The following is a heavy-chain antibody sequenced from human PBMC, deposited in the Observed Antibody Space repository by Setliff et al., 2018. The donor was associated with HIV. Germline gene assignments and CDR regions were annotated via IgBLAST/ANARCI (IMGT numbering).Heavy chain of an antibody. Sequence: ASVKVSCKASTYTFSSYVINWVRQAPGQGLEWMGRISAYNGNTIYAQKLQGRVIMTTDTSTSTAYMELRSLRSDDTAMYSCATQRDIVMVPGQGGFDIWAQGTMVTVSS. CDR3: ATQRDIVMVPGQGGFDI. V-gene: IGHV1-18*01. CDR1: TYTFSSYV. CDR2: ISAYNGNT. D-gene: IGHD2-2*01. J-gene: IGHJ3*02.